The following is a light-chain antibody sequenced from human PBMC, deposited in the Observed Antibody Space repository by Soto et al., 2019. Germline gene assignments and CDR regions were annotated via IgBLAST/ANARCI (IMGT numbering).Light chain of an antibody. Sequence: QSALTQPRSASGSPGQSVTLSCTGTSSDVGGYNYVSWYQQHPSKVPRVMIYDVSKRPSGVPDRFSGSKSGNTASLTISGLQAEDEADYYCCSYAGSYTYVFGTGTKVTVL. CDR1: SSDVGGYNY. CDR2: DVS. V-gene: IGLV2-11*01. CDR3: CSYAGSYTYV. J-gene: IGLJ1*01.